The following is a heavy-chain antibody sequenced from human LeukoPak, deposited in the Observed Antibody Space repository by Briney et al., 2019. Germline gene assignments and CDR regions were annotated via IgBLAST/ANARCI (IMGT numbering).Heavy chain of an antibody. CDR2: IYTSGST. D-gene: IGHD1-20*01. V-gene: IGHV4-38-2*02. CDR1: GYSISSGYY. J-gene: IGHJ5*02. Sequence: SETLSLTCTVSGYSISSGYYWGWIRQPPGKGLEWIGRIYTSGSTNYNPSLKSRVIISIDTSKNQFSLKLSSVTAADTAVYYCARTLNWPNWFDPWGQGTLVTVSS. CDR3: ARTLNWPNWFDP.